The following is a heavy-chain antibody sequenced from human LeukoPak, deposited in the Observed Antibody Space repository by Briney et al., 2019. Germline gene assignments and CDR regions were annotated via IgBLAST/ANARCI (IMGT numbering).Heavy chain of an antibody. CDR2: ITAGNT. CDR1: GYSFTNYG. Sequence: ASVKVSCKASGYSFTNYGISWVRQAPGQGLEWMGWITAGNTNYARKLQGRVTMTTDTSTTTAYMELRSLRSDDTAVYYCARDRDYGSTWYDSWGQGTLVTVSS. D-gene: IGHD6-13*01. CDR3: ARDRDYGSTWYDS. J-gene: IGHJ5*01. V-gene: IGHV1-18*01.